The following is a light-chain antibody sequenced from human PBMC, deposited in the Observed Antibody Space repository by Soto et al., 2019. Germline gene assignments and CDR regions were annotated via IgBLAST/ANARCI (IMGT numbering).Light chain of an antibody. Sequence: QSALTQPASVSGSPGQSITISCTGTSSDVGSYDYVSWYLHHPGKAPKLMIYEVSNRPSGVSNRFSGSKSGNTASLTIPGLQAEDEADYYCSSYSTSRIWVFGGGTQLTVL. CDR1: SSDVGSYDY. CDR3: SSYSTSRIWV. J-gene: IGLJ3*02. CDR2: EVS. V-gene: IGLV2-14*01.